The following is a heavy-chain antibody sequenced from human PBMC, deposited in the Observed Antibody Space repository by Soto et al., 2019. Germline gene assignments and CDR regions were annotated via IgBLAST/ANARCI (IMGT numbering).Heavy chain of an antibody. Sequence: GWSLRLSCEASGFNFGAYAMSWVRQAPGKGLEWVSGISGSSSGTYYTDSVKGRFTISRDNSKNTVYLQMNSLRGEDTAVYYCAKDRSENFWVYYYAMDVWGQGTAVTV. J-gene: IGHJ6*02. V-gene: IGHV3-23*01. D-gene: IGHD6-19*01. CDR2: ISGSSSGT. CDR1: GFNFGAYA. CDR3: AKDRSENFWVYYYAMDV.